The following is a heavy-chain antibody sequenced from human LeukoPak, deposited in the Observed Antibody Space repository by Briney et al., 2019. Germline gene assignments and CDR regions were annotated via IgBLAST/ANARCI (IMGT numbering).Heavy chain of an antibody. Sequence: ASVKVSCRTSEYTFTTYDFDWVRQAPGQGLEWMGWINAGNGKTKYSQKFQDRVTITRDTSASTAYLELSGLRFEDTAVYFCARARWTSTGTTYYLDYWGQGTLVTVSS. J-gene: IGHJ4*02. CDR2: INAGNGKT. V-gene: IGHV1-3*01. CDR3: ARARWTSTGTTYYLDY. D-gene: IGHD4-17*01. CDR1: EYTFTTYD.